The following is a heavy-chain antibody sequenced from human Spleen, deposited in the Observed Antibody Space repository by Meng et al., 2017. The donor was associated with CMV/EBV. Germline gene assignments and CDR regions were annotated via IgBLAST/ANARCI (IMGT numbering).Heavy chain of an antibody. CDR2: IYWDDDK. D-gene: IGHD3-22*01. CDR1: GFSLSTSGVG. V-gene: IGHV2-5*02. CDR3: AHTLYYYDSSGYYHY. Sequence: QITLKESFPPLVKPTQTLTLTCTFSGFSLSTSGVGVGWIRQPPGKALEWLALIYWDDDKRYSPSLKSRLTITKDTSKNQVVLTMTNMDPVDTATYYCAHTLYYYDSSGYYHYWGQGTLVTVSS. J-gene: IGHJ4*02.